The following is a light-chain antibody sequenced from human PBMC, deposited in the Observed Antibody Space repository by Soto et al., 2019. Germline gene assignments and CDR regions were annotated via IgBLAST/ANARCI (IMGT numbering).Light chain of an antibody. Sequence: QAVVTQSSSASASLGSSVKLTCTLSSGHSSYIIAWHQQQPGKAPRYLMKLEGSGNYNRGSGVPDRFSGSSSGADRYLTISNLQFEDEADYYCETWDSNTHVFGTGTKVTVL. CDR1: SGHSSYI. V-gene: IGLV4-60*02. CDR2: LEGSGNY. J-gene: IGLJ1*01. CDR3: ETWDSNTHV.